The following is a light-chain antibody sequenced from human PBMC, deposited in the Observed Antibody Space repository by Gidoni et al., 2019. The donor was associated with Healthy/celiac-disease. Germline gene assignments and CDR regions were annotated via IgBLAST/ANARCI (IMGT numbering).Light chain of an antibody. J-gene: IGKJ4*01. CDR3: QQYGSSPT. Sequence: EIVLTQSPGTLSLSPGERATLSCRASQSVSSSYLAWYPQKPGQAPRLLIYGASSRAPGIPDRFSGSGSGTDFTLTISRLEPEDFAVYYCQQYGSSPTFXGXTKVEIK. V-gene: IGKV3-20*01. CDR1: QSVSSSY. CDR2: GAS.